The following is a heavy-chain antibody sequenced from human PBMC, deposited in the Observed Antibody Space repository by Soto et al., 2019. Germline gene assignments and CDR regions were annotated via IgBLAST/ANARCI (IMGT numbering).Heavy chain of an antibody. Sequence: GGSLRLSCAASGFTFSSYAMSWVRQAPGKGLEWVSSISGSGGFTYYADSVEGRFTISRDNSRNTLYLQMNSLRAEDTAVYYCAKADREVNYYGSGSWSALRHYYMDVWGKGTTVTVSS. CDR1: GFTFSSYA. D-gene: IGHD3-10*01. CDR3: AKADREVNYYGSGSWSALRHYYMDV. J-gene: IGHJ6*03. V-gene: IGHV3-23*01. CDR2: ISGSGGFT.